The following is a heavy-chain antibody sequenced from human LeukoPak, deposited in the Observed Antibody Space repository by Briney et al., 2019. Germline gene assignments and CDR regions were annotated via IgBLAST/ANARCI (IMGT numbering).Heavy chain of an antibody. V-gene: IGHV1-18*01. J-gene: IGHJ6*02. Sequence: ASVKVSCEASGYTFTSYGISWVRQAPGQGLEWMGWISAYNGNTNYAQKLQGRVTMTTDTSTSTAYMELRSLRSDDTAVYYCARDSMSGVAVAGLVSYYYYYGMDVWGQGTTVTVSS. D-gene: IGHD6-19*01. CDR3: ARDSMSGVAVAGLVSYYYYYGMDV. CDR2: ISAYNGNT. CDR1: GYTFTSYG.